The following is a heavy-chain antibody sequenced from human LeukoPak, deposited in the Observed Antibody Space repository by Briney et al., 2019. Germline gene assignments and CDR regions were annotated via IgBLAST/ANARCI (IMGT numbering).Heavy chain of an antibody. Sequence: ASVKVSCKASGYTFTGYYMHWVRQAPRQGLEWMGWINPNSGDTNYAQKFQGRVSMTRDTSISTAYMDLSGLRSDDTALYYCARGLGWDSRTYLGAWGQGTLVTVS. CDR2: INPNSGDT. CDR3: ARGLGWDSRTYLGA. D-gene: IGHD1-26*01. V-gene: IGHV1-2*02. J-gene: IGHJ5*02. CDR1: GYTFTGYY.